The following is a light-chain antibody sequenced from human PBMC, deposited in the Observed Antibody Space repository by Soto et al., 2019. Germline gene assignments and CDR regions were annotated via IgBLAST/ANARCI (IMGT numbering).Light chain of an antibody. V-gene: IGKV3-11*01. CDR3: QQRSNWVT. J-gene: IGKJ4*01. Sequence: EIVLTQSPATLSLSPGERATLSCRASQSASSYLAWYQQKPGQAPRLLIYDASNRATGIPPRFSGSGSGTDFTLTISSLEPEDFAVYYCQQRSNWVTFGGGTKVDIK. CDR2: DAS. CDR1: QSASSY.